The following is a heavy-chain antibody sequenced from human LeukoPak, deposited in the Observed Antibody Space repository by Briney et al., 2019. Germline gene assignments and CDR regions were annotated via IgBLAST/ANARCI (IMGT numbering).Heavy chain of an antibody. Sequence: SETLSLTCTVSGGSISSYYWSWIRQPPGKGLEWIGYTYYSGSTNYNPSLKSRVTISVDTSKNQFSLKLSSVTAADTAVYYCARDKPGQYCSSTSCYTFDAFDIWGQGTMVTVSS. CDR1: GGSISSYY. V-gene: IGHV4-59*01. CDR3: ARDKPGQYCSSTSCYTFDAFDI. CDR2: TYYSGST. D-gene: IGHD2-2*02. J-gene: IGHJ3*02.